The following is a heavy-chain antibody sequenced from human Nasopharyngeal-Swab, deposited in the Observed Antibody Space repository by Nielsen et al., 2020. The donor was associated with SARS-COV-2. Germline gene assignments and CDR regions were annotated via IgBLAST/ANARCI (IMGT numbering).Heavy chain of an antibody. Sequence: GESLKISCAASGFTFSDYYMSWIRQAPGKGLEWVSYISNSSSYTNYADSVKGRFTISRDNAKNSLYLQMNSLRAEDTAVYYCARDRLRQGYDFWSGYYPDAFDIWGQGTMVTVSS. V-gene: IGHV3-11*06. CDR3: ARDRLRQGYDFWSGYYPDAFDI. D-gene: IGHD3-3*01. CDR1: GFTFSDYY. CDR2: ISNSSSYT. J-gene: IGHJ3*02.